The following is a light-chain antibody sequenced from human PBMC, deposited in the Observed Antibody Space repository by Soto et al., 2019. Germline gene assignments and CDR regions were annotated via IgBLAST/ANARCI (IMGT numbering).Light chain of an antibody. CDR1: QSINSY. CDR2: AAS. J-gene: IGKJ4*01. V-gene: IGKV1-39*01. Sequence: IHFTHSPSSLSSSVLYIFTITCRASQSINSYLNWYQQKPGKAPNLLIYAASNLQSGVPSRFSGSGSETDFTLTISSLQPEDFATYYCQQNYNSPLTFGGGTKVDIK. CDR3: QQNYNSPLT.